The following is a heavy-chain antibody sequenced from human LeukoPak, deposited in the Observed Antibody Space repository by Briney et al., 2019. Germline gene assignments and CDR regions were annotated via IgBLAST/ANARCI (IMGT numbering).Heavy chain of an antibody. CDR2: FDPEDGET. CDR3: ATSYDSSGLDY. D-gene: IGHD3-22*01. J-gene: IGHJ4*02. CDR1: GYTLTELP. Sequence: ASVKVPCKVSGYTLTELPMHWVRQAPGKGLEWMGGFDPEDGETICAQKFQGRVTMTEDTSTDTAYMELSSPRSEDTAVYYCATSYDSSGLDYWGQGTLVTVSS. V-gene: IGHV1-24*01.